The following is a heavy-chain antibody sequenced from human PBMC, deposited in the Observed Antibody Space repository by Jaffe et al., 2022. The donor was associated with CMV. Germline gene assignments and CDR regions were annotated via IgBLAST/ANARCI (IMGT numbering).Heavy chain of an antibody. Sequence: QVQLQESGPGLVKPSETLSLTCTVSGGSLTNFYWGWIRQSPGKGLEWIGYIYYSGSTSYNPSLKSRVTISVDTSKNQFSLRLSSVTVADTAVYYCVKRRLEWGRVGDTFDVWGQGTMVTVSS. CDR3: VKRRLEWGRVGDTFDV. CDR2: IYYSGST. J-gene: IGHJ3*01. V-gene: IGHV4-59*08. D-gene: IGHD3-16*01. CDR1: GGSLTNFY.